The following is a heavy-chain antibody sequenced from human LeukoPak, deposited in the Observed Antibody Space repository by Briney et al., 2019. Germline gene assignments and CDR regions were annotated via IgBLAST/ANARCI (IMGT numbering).Heavy chain of an antibody. CDR3: ARAGVNGMDV. D-gene: IGHD4-23*01. J-gene: IGHJ6*02. V-gene: IGHV1-46*01. Sequence: ASVKVSCKAFGDTFTSYYMHWVRQAPGQGLEWMGIINPSGGSTSYAQKFQGRVTMTRDTSTSTAYMELSSLRSEDTAVYYCARAGVNGMDVWGQGTTVTVSS. CDR2: INPSGGST. CDR1: GDTFTSYY.